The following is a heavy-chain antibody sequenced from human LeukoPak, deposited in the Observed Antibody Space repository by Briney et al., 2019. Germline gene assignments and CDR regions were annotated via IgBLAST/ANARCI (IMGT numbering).Heavy chain of an antibody. CDR3: AKGQGWVTPDPFDY. CDR2: FSGGGSST. J-gene: IGHJ4*02. Sequence: GGSLRLSCAASGFTFSSFAMGWVRQAPGKGLEWVSAFSGGGSSTYYADSVKGRFTISRDNSKNTLSLQMNSLRAEDTAVYYCAKGQGWVTPDPFDYWDQGTLVTVSS. V-gene: IGHV3-23*01. CDR1: GFTFSSFA. D-gene: IGHD4-23*01.